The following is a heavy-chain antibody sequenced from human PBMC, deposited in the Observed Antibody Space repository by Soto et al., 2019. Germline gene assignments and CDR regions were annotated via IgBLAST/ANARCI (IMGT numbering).Heavy chain of an antibody. CDR1: GYTFTSYY. CDR2: INPSGGST. J-gene: IGHJ6*02. CDR3: AREVGYYDSIGPRYYYGMDV. D-gene: IGHD3-22*01. V-gene: IGHV1-46*01. Sequence: ASVKVSCKASGYTFTSYYMHWVRQAPGQGLEWMGIINPSGGSTSYAQKFQGRVTMTRDTSTSTVYMELSSLRSEDMAVYYCAREVGYYDSIGPRYYYGMDVWGQETTVTVSS.